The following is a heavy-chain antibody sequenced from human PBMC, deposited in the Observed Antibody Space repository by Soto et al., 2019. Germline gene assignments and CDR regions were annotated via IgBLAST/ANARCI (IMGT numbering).Heavy chain of an antibody. CDR3: ARQIYDSDTGPNFQYYFDS. D-gene: IGHD3-22*01. CDR1: GYSFAGYW. J-gene: IGHJ4*02. V-gene: IGHV5-10-1*01. CDR2: IDPSDSQT. Sequence: GESLKISCKGSGYSFAGYWITWVRQKPGKGLEWMGRIDPSDSQTYYSPSFRGRVTISVTKSITTVFLQWSSLRASDTAMYYCARQIYDSDTGPNFQYYFDSWGQGTPVTVSS.